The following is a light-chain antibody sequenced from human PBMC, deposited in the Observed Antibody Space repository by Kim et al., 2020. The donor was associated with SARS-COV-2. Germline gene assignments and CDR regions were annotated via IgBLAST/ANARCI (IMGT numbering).Light chain of an antibody. CDR1: SSDVGAYDY. CDR2: EVN. J-gene: IGLJ2*01. Sequence: QSALTQPPSASGSPGQSVTISCTGTSSDVGAYDYFWWYQHHPGNPPTLIIYEVNKPPSGVPDRSSGSKSGNTASLTVSGLQAEDEADYYCTSYAGSNRGVFGGGTKGTVL. CDR3: TSYAGSNRGV. V-gene: IGLV2-8*01.